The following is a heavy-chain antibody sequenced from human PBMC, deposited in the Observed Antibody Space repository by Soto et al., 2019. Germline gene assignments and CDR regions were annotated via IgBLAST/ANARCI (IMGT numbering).Heavy chain of an antibody. J-gene: IGHJ5*02. CDR1: GGSISSSNW. CDR3: ARERSSYSSGYTNWFDP. V-gene: IGHV4-4*02. Sequence: QVQLQESGPGLVKPSGTLSLTCAVSGGSISSSNWWSWVRQPPGKGLEWIGEIYHSGSTNYNPSLKSRVTLSVDKSKNQFSLKLSSVTAADTAVYYCARERSSYSSGYTNWFDPWGQGTLVTVSS. CDR2: IYHSGST. D-gene: IGHD6-19*01.